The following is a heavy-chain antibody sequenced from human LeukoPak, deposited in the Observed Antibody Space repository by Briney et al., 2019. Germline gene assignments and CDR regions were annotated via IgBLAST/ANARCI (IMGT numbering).Heavy chain of an antibody. J-gene: IGHJ4*02. Sequence: ASVKVSCKASGYTFTDYYMHWVRQAPGQGLEWMGWINPNGGGTNYAQKFQGRVTMTRDTSISTAYMELNRLRSDDTAAYYCARDLTYYDSSGYSTDFWGQGTLVTVSS. CDR2: INPNGGGT. CDR3: ARDLTYYDSSGYSTDF. D-gene: IGHD3-22*01. V-gene: IGHV1-2*02. CDR1: GYTFTDYY.